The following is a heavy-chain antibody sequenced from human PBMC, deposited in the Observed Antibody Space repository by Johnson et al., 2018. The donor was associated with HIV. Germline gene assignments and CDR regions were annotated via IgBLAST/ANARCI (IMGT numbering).Heavy chain of an antibody. CDR2: IYSGGST. Sequence: VQLVESGGGLIQPGGSLRLSCAASGFTVSSNYMSWVRQAPGKGLEWVSVIYSGGSTYYADSVKGRFTISRDNSKNTLYLQMNSLRAEDTAVYYCARDGGYSSSWYKYAFDIWCQGTMVTVSS. CDR1: GFTVSSNY. CDR3: ARDGGYSSSWYKYAFDI. J-gene: IGHJ3*02. V-gene: IGHV3-66*03. D-gene: IGHD6-13*01.